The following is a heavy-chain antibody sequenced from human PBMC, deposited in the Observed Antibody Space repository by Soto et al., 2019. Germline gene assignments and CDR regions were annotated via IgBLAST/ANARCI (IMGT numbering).Heavy chain of an antibody. CDR1: GFTVSSNY. D-gene: IGHD3-10*01. V-gene: IGHV3-66*01. J-gene: IGHJ4*02. CDR3: ARDPYGSGSLYNGDY. Sequence: EVQLVESGGGLVQPGGSLRLSCAAAGFTVSSNYISWVRQAPGKGLEWVSVIYSGGSTYYADSVRGRFTISRDNSKNTLYLQMSSLRAEDTAVYYCARDPYGSGSLYNGDYWGQGTLVIVSS. CDR2: IYSGGST.